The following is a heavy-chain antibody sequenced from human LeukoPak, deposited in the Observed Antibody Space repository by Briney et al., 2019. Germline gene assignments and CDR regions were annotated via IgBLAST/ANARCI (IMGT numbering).Heavy chain of an antibody. CDR3: ARGREWELRVAFDI. J-gene: IGHJ3*02. CDR2: INHSGST. Sequence: SETLSLTCAVYGGSFSGYYWSWIRQPPGKGLEWIGEINHSGSTNYNPSLKSRVTISVDTSKNQFSLKLSSVTAADTAVYYCARGREWELRVAFDIWGQGTMVTVSS. CDR1: GGSFSGYY. V-gene: IGHV4-34*01. D-gene: IGHD1-26*01.